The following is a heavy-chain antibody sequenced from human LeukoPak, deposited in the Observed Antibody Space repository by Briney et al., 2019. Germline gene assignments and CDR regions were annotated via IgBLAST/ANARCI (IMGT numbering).Heavy chain of an antibody. CDR2: IIPILDTT. V-gene: IGHV1-69*13. Sequence: GASVKVSCKASGGTFISYAISWVRQAPGHGLEWMGGIIPILDTTNSAQRFQGRVTITADESTGTVYMELNSLRYEDTAVYYCARTSNDYGDYLYWFDPWGQGTLVTVSS. D-gene: IGHD4-17*01. CDR1: GGTFISYA. CDR3: ARTSNDYGDYLYWFDP. J-gene: IGHJ5*02.